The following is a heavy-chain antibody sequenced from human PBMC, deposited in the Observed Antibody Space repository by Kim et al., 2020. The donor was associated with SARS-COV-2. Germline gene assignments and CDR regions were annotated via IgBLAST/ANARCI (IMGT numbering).Heavy chain of an antibody. J-gene: IGHJ4*02. Sequence: SETLSLTCAVYGGSFSGYYWSWIRQPPGKGLEWIGEINHSGSTNYNPSLKSRVTISVDTSKNQFSLKLSSVTAADTAVYYCARGPPTSHWGQGTLVTVSS. V-gene: IGHV4-34*01. CDR2: INHSGST. CDR3: ARGPPTSH. CDR1: GGSFSGYY.